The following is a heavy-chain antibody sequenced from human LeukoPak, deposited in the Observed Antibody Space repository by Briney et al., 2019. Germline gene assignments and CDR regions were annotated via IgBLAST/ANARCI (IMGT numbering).Heavy chain of an antibody. CDR3: AKDLGEDRGYGSGSYYKDPFDY. CDR2: ISGSGGST. CDR1: GFTFSSYA. V-gene: IGHV3-23*01. J-gene: IGHJ4*02. D-gene: IGHD3-10*01. Sequence: GGSLRLSCAASGFTFSSYAMSWVRQAPGKGLEGVSAISGSGGSTYYADSVKGRFTISRDNSKNTRYLQMNSMRAEDTAVYYCAKDLGEDRGYGSGSYYKDPFDYWGQGTLVTVSS.